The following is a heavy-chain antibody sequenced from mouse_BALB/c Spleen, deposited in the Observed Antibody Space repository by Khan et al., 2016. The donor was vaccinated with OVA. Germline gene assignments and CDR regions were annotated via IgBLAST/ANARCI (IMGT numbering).Heavy chain of an antibody. V-gene: IGHV5-6*01. Sequence: EVELVESGGDLVKPGGSLKLSCAASGFTFSTYGMSWVRQTPDKRLVWVATVITGGGYTYYPDSVKGRFTISRDNAKNTLYLQMSGLKSEDTAIFYCTRLAYYYDSEGFAYWGQGTLVTVSA. CDR1: GFTFSTYG. J-gene: IGHJ3*01. D-gene: IGHD1-1*01. CDR3: TRLAYYYDSEGFAY. CDR2: VITGGGYT.